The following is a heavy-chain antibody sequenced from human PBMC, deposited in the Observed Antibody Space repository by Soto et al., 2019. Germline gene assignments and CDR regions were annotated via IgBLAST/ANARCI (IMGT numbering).Heavy chain of an antibody. Sequence: QVQLQXXXPGLVKPSGTLSLTCGVFGDSISSSHWWSWVRQHPGKGLGWIGEIYHNGNTNYNXXXRXXVXXXXXXXXXXXXXXXXXXXXXXXXXXXXVGXXVAVAXTXXDFWGQGILVTV. CDR2: IYHNGNT. D-gene: IGHD6-19*01. J-gene: IGHJ4*02. V-gene: IGHV4-4*02. CDR1: GDSISSSHW. CDR3: VGXXVAVAXTXXDF.